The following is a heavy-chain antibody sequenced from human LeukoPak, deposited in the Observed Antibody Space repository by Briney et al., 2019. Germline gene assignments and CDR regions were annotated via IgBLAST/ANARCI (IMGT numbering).Heavy chain of an antibody. V-gene: IGHV3-33*01. CDR1: GFTFSSYG. Sequence: GGSLRLSCAASGFTFSSYGMHWDRQAPGNGLEWVAVIWYDGSNKYYADSVKGRFTISRDNSKNTLYLQMNSLRAEDTAVYYCARGSGSPFYWGQGTLVTVSS. CDR2: IWYDGSNK. J-gene: IGHJ4*02. CDR3: ARGSGSPFY. D-gene: IGHD1-26*01.